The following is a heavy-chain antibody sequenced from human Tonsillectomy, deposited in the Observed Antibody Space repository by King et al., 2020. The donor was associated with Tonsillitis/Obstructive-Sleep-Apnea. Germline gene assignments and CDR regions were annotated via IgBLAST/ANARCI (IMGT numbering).Heavy chain of an antibody. V-gene: IGHV4-31*03. CDR1: GGSISSGGYY. Sequence: VQLQESGPGLVKPSQTLSLTCTVSGGSISSGGYYWSWIRQHPGKGLEWIGYIYDSGNTYYNPFLKSRVTISVDTSKNQFSLKLSSVTAADTAVYYCASEVTTGAFDYWGQGTLVTVSS. D-gene: IGHD4-17*01. J-gene: IGHJ4*02. CDR3: ASEVTTGAFDY. CDR2: IYDSGNT.